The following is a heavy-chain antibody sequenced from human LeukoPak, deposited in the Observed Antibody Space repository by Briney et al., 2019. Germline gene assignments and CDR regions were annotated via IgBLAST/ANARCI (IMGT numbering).Heavy chain of an antibody. CDR1: GFNFRTYW. Sequence: GRSLRLSCAASGFNFRTYWMHWVRQAPGKGLVWVSRINSDGSNTTYADSVKGRFTVSRDNAMNTLYLQMHSLRAEDTALYFCARGYGADVWGKGTMVTVSS. CDR2: INSDGSNT. J-gene: IGHJ6*04. V-gene: IGHV3-74*01. CDR3: ARGYGADV.